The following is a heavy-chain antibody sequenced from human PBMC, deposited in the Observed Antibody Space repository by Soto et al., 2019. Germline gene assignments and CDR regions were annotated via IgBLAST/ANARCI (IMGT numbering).Heavy chain of an antibody. J-gene: IGHJ4*02. CDR2: ISSSSSYI. CDR3: ARPSEEYDFWSGYEY. V-gene: IGHV3-21*01. D-gene: IGHD3-3*01. CDR1: GFTFSSYS. Sequence: LGGSLRLSCAASGFTFSSYSMNWVRQAPGKGLEWVSSISSSSSYIYYADSVKGRFTISRDNAKNSLYLQMNSLRAEDTAVYYCARPSEEYDFWSGYEYWGQGTLVTVSS.